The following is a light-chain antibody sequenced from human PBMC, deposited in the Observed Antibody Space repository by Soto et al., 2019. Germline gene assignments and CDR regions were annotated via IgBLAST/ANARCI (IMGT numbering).Light chain of an antibody. Sequence: EIVLTQSPGTLSLSPGERATLSCRASQSVSSNYLAWYQRKPGQAPRLLIYGASSRATDIPNRFSGSGSGTDFTLTITRLEPEDFAVSFYQQYGGSPPTFGQGTKVEIK. CDR1: QSVSSNY. CDR3: QQYGGSPPT. J-gene: IGKJ1*01. V-gene: IGKV3-20*01. CDR2: GAS.